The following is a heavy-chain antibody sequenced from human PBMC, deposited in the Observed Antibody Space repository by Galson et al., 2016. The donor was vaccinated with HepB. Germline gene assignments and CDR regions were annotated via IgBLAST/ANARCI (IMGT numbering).Heavy chain of an antibody. Sequence: PALVKPTQTLTLTCTFSGFSLTTTRMRVSWIRQPPGRALEWLARIDWDDGKFYNTSLKTRLTISKDTSKNQMVLTMTNMDPVDTATYYCARTTASYYSISGTQNYYFDFWGQGTLVTVSS. J-gene: IGHJ4*02. CDR3: ARTTASYYSISGTQNYYFDF. CDR2: IDWDDGK. CDR1: GFSLTTTRMR. V-gene: IGHV2-70*04. D-gene: IGHD3-10*01.